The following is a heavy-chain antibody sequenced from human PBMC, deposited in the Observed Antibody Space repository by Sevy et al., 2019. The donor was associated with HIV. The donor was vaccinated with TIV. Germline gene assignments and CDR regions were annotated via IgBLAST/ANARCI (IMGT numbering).Heavy chain of an antibody. CDR3: ARAPSGSQGPGQYFHH. CDR1: GYTFTNYF. D-gene: IGHD1-26*01. J-gene: IGHJ1*01. Sequence: ASVKVSCKTSGYTFTNYFITSVRQAPGQGLEWMGRISRYDTNYAQKFQGRVTMTTDTSTSTVYMELRSLKSDDTAVYYCARAPSGSQGPGQYFHHWGQGTLVTVSS. V-gene: IGHV1-18*01. CDR2: ISRYDT.